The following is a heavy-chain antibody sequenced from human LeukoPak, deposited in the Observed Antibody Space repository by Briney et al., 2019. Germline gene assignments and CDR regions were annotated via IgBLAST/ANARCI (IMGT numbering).Heavy chain of an antibody. V-gene: IGHV4-31*03. J-gene: IGHJ3*02. Sequence: SETLSLTCTVSGGSISSGGYYWSWIRQHPGKGLEWIGYIYYSGSTYYNPSLKSRVTISVDTSKNQFSLKLSSVTAADTAVYYCARASYSGSYPYAFDIWGQGTMVTVSS. D-gene: IGHD1-26*01. CDR1: GGSISSGGYY. CDR3: ARASYSGSYPYAFDI. CDR2: IYYSGST.